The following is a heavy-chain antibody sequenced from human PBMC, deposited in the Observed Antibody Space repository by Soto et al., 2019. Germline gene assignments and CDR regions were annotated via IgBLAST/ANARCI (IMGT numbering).Heavy chain of an antibody. J-gene: IGHJ4*02. D-gene: IGHD3-10*01. CDR2: ISNSGGST. V-gene: IGHV3-23*01. CDR1: GFTFSNYG. CDR3: AKTSNQITMLRGVGHFDY. Sequence: DVQVLESGGGVVQPGGYLRLSCAASGFTFSNYGMSWVRQAPGKGLEWVSSISNSGGSTYYADSVKGRFTISRDTSKNTLYLQMDSLRVEDTAIYYCAKTSNQITMLRGVGHFDYWGQGTLVTVSS.